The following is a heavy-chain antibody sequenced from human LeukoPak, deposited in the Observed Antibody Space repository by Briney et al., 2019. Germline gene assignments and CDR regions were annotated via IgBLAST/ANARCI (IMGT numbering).Heavy chain of an antibody. Sequence: GESLKISCKGSGYSFTTYWIGWVRQMPGKGLEWMGVIYPGDSDTRYSPSFQGQVTISVDKSISTAYLQWSSLKASDTAMYYCARFYYDADYFQHWGQGTLVTVSS. J-gene: IGHJ1*01. CDR3: ARFYYDADYFQH. CDR2: IYPGDSDT. D-gene: IGHD3-22*01. V-gene: IGHV5-51*01. CDR1: GYSFTTYW.